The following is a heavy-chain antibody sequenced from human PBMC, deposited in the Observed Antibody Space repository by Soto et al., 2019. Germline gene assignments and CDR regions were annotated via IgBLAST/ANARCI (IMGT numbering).Heavy chain of an antibody. CDR1: GFTFSSYA. J-gene: IGHJ4*02. CDR3: AKDLRVGATAFDY. D-gene: IGHD1-26*01. CDR2: ISGSGGST. V-gene: IGHV3-23*01. Sequence: EVQLLESGGGLVQPGGSLRLSCAASGFTFSSYAMSWVRQAPGKGLEWVSAISGSGGSTYYADSVKGRFTISRDNSKDTRYLQMNSLRAEDTAVYYCAKDLRVGATAFDYWGQGTLVTVSS.